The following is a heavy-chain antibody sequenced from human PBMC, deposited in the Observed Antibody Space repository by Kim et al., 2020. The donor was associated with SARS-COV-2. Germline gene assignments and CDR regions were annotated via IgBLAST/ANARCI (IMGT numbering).Heavy chain of an antibody. CDR3: ARGRDSAKTGY. J-gene: IGHJ4*02. CDR2: IHPSGSA. CDR1: GGSFSGYY. Sequence: SETLSLTCTVYGGSFSGYYWTWIRQPPGKGLEWIGEIHPSGSAHYNPSLESRVTISVDTSKNQFSLKVNSMTAADTAVYYCARGRDSAKTGYWGPGTLVTVSS. D-gene: IGHD5-18*01. V-gene: IGHV4-34*01.